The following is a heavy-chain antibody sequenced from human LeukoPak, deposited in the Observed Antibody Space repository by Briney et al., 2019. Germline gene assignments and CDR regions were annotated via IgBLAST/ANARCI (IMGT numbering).Heavy chain of an antibody. Sequence: ASVTVSYKASGYTFNDFYIHWVGQAPGQGREGMGWINPNSGVTSYAQKLQGRVTITADKSTSTAYMELSSLRAEDTAVYYCARAGYYYDSSGYLDYWGQGTLVTVAS. D-gene: IGHD3-22*01. CDR1: GYTFNDFY. CDR3: ARAGYYYDSSGYLDY. CDR2: INPNSGVT. V-gene: IGHV1-2*02. J-gene: IGHJ4*02.